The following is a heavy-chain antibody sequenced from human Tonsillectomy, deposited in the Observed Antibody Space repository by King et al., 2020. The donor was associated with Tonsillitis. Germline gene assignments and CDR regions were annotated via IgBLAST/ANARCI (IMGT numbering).Heavy chain of an antibody. Sequence: QLVQSGAEVKKPGSSVKVSCKASGGTFSSYAISWVRQAPGQGLECVGGIIPIFGTANYAPKFQGRVTITADESTSTVYIELSSLRSEDTAVYFCARGERNYDFWSGYFTSRVWGQGTLVTVSS. J-gene: IGHJ4*02. CDR1: GGTFSSYA. D-gene: IGHD3-3*01. V-gene: IGHV1-69*12. CDR2: IIPIFGTA. CDR3: ARGERNYDFWSGYFTSRV.